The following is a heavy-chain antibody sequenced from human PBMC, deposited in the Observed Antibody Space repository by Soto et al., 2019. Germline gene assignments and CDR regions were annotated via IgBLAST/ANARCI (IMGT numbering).Heavy chain of an antibody. CDR3: ARDGYNWNQRSPVPLEY. CDR1: GGSFSGYY. CDR2: INHSGST. V-gene: IGHV4-34*01. Sequence: SETLSLTCAVYGGSFSGYYWSWIRQPPGKGLEWIGEINHSGSTNYNPSLKSRVTISVDTSKNQFSLKLSSVTAADTAVYYCARDGYNWNQRSPVPLEYWGQGTLVTVSS. J-gene: IGHJ4*02. D-gene: IGHD1-20*01.